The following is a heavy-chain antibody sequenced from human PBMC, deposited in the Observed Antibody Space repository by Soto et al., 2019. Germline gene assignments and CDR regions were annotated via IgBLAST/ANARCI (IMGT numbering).Heavy chain of an antibody. V-gene: IGHV4-39*01. CDR2: VYYGGAIFYSGNI. J-gene: IGHJ3*02. D-gene: IGHD3-3*02. Sequence: SETLSLTCTVSGDSISSSNSHWGWTRQPPGKGLEYIGSVYYGGAIFYSGNIYYNPSLKSRVTISVDTSKNQFSLRLSSVTAADTGVYYCVRYDRINMKPYSPEGFHIWGQGTMVT. CDR1: GDSISSSNSH. CDR3: VRYDRINMKPYSPEGFHI.